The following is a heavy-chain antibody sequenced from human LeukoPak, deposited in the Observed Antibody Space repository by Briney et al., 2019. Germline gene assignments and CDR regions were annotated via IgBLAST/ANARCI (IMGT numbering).Heavy chain of an antibody. D-gene: IGHD1-26*01. CDR1: GFTFSSYA. CDR3: AKAHGGSYHSGID. CDR2: ISFSGGST. Sequence: GGSLRLSCAASGFTFSSYAMSWVRQAPGRGLEWISSISFSGGSTYYAGSVKGRFIISRDHSKNTLYLQMNSLRAEDTAVYYCAKAHGGSYHSGIDWGQGTLVTVSS. J-gene: IGHJ4*02. V-gene: IGHV3-23*01.